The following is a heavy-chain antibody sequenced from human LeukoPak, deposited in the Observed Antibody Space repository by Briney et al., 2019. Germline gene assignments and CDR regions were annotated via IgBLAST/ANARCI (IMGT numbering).Heavy chain of an antibody. D-gene: IGHD1-26*01. CDR1: GFTFDDYA. CDR2: ISWNSGSI. CDR3: AKDSGSYYAEYFQH. Sequence: PGRSLRLSCAASGFTFDDYAMHWVRQAPGKGLEWVSGISWNSGSIGYAGSVKGRFTISRDNAKNSLYLQMNSLRAEDTALYYCAKDSGSYYAEYFQHWGQGTLVTVSS. J-gene: IGHJ1*01. V-gene: IGHV3-9*01.